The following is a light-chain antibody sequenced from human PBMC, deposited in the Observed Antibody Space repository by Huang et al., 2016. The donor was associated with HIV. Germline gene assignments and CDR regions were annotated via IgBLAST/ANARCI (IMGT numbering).Light chain of an antibody. CDR1: QSLLYRSNNKNY. V-gene: IGKV4-1*01. CDR2: WAS. CDR3: QQHYGRQST. Sequence: IVMTQSPESLAVSLGERASINCKSSQSLLYRSNNKNYLAWYQKKQGHPPTLRIYWASVRDVGVPERFSGGGSGTNFTLTINSLQADDVAVYYCQQHYGRQSTFGQGT. J-gene: IGKJ1*01.